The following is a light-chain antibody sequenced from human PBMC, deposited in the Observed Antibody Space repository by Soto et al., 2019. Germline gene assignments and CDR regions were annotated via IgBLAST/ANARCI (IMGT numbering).Light chain of an antibody. CDR1: SSNIGAGYD. J-gene: IGLJ1*01. CDR2: NNS. Sequence: QPVLTQPPSVSGAPGQSITISCTGSSSNIGAGYDVHWYQQPPGTAPKLLIYNNSNRPSGVPDRFSGSKSGTSASLAITGLQAEDEADYYCQSYDSTLSAVFGTGTKLTVL. V-gene: IGLV1-40*01. CDR3: QSYDSTLSAV.